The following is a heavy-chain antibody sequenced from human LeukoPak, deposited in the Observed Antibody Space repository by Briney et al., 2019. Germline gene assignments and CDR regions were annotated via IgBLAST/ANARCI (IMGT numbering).Heavy chain of an antibody. CDR3: ARDGILVPAAMTLTEYNWFDP. CDR2: INPSGGST. Sequence: GASVKLSCKASGYTFTSYYMHWVRQAPGQGLEWMGMINPSGGSTSYAQKFQGRVTMTRDMSTSTVYMELSSLRSDDTAVYYCARDGILVPAAMTLTEYNWFDPWGQGTLVTVSS. CDR1: GYTFTSYY. J-gene: IGHJ5*02. V-gene: IGHV1-46*01. D-gene: IGHD2-2*01.